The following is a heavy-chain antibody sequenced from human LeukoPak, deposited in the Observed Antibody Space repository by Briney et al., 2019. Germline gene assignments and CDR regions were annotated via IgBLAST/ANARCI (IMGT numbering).Heavy chain of an antibody. CDR2: INHSGST. J-gene: IGHJ4*02. Sequence: SETLSLTCAVYGGSFSGYYWSWIRQPPGKGLEWIGEINHSGSTNYNPSLKSRVTISVDRSKNQFSLKLSSVTAADTAVYYCARNRHPLSGYYYYWGQGTLVTVSS. D-gene: IGHD3-22*01. CDR3: ARNRHPLSGYYYY. V-gene: IGHV4-34*01. CDR1: GGSFSGYY.